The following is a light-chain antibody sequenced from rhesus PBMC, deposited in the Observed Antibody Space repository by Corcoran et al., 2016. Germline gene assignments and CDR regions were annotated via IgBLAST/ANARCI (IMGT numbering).Light chain of an antibody. J-gene: IGKJ3*01. CDR3: QHYYSTPFT. CDR2: EAS. Sequence: DIQMTQSPSSLSASVGDRVTITCRASQGITNDLAWYQQKPGETPKLLIYEASSLQSGIPSRFSGSGSGTEFTLTISSLQPEDFATYYCQHYYSTPFTFGPGTKLDIK. V-gene: IGKV1-25*01. CDR1: QGITND.